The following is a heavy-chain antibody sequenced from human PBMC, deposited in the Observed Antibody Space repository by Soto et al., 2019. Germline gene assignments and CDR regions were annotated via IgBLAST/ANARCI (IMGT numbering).Heavy chain of an antibody. CDR3: ARLSPLYGSGSYYPSHFDY. J-gene: IGHJ4*02. D-gene: IGHD3-10*01. CDR2: IYYSGST. Sequence: SETLSLTCTVSGGSISSYYWSWIRQPPGKGLEWIGYIYYSGSTNYNPSLKSRVTISVDTSKNQFSLKLSSVTAADTAVYYCARLSPLYGSGSYYPSHFDYWGQGTLVTVPQ. CDR1: GGSISSYY. V-gene: IGHV4-59*08.